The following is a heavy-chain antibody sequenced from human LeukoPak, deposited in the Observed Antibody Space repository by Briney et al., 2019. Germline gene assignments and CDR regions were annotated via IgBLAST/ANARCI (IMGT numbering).Heavy chain of an antibody. V-gene: IGHV4-34*01. J-gene: IGHJ6*03. CDR2: IDHSGST. CDR3: ARGNGDIVVVPAAIRHYYYYMDV. D-gene: IGHD2-2*02. Sequence: SETLSLTCAVYGGSFSGYYWSWIRQPPGKGLEWIGEIDHSGSTNYNPSLKSRVTISVDTSKNQFSLKVSSVTAADTAVYYCARGNGDIVVVPAAIRHYYYYMDVWGKGTTVTVSS. CDR1: GGSFSGYY.